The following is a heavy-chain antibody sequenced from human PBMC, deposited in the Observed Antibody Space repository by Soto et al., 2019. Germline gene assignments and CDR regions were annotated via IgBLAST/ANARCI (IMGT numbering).Heavy chain of an antibody. Sequence: SETLSLTCTVSGGSISGYYWSWIRLPPGKALEWIGYKYYSGNTNYNPSLKGRVTMSVDTSRDQVSLRLRSVTRADTAVYYCARDQYDFRSGSYYYAMEVWGQGTKVTVSS. D-gene: IGHD3-3*01. CDR2: KYYSGNT. V-gene: IGHV4-59*01. CDR1: GGSISGYY. J-gene: IGHJ6*02. CDR3: ARDQYDFRSGSYYYAMEV.